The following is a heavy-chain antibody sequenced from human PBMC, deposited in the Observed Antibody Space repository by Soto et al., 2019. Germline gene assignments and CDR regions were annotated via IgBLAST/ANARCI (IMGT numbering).Heavy chain of an antibody. Sequence: GASVKVSCKASGYTFTGYYMHWVRQAPGQGLEWMGWINPNSGGTNYAQKFQGWVTMTRDTSISTAYMELSRLRSDDTAVYYCAGGACSGGSCYRTDAFDIWGQGTMVTVSS. CDR3: AGGACSGGSCYRTDAFDI. D-gene: IGHD2-15*01. J-gene: IGHJ3*02. V-gene: IGHV1-2*04. CDR2: INPNSGGT. CDR1: GYTFTGYY.